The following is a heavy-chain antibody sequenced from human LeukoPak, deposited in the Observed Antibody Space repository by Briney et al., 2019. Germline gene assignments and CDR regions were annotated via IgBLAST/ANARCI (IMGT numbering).Heavy chain of an antibody. D-gene: IGHD5-12*01. V-gene: IGHV3-23*01. CDR2: ISGSGGST. Sequence: PGGSLRLSCAASGFTFNGYAMNWARQAPGQGLEWVSSISGSGGSTFYADPVKGRFSVSRDNSKNTLYLEMNSLRAEDTAVYYCAKDIGIVAYDAFEMWGQGTMVTVSS. J-gene: IGHJ3*02. CDR1: GFTFNGYA. CDR3: AKDIGIVAYDAFEM.